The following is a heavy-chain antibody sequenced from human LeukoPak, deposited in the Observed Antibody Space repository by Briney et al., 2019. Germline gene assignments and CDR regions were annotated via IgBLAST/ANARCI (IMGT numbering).Heavy chain of an antibody. V-gene: IGHV3-66*02. J-gene: IGHJ4*02. CDR3: ARDRDYDSSGYYYNDY. Sequence: PGGSLRLSCAASGFTFSSYSMNWLRQAPGKGLEWVSVIYSGGSTYYADSGKGRFTISRDNSKNTLYLQMNSLRAEDTAVYYCARDRDYDSSGYYYNDYWGQGTLVTVSS. CDR2: IYSGGST. D-gene: IGHD3-22*01. CDR1: GFTFSSYS.